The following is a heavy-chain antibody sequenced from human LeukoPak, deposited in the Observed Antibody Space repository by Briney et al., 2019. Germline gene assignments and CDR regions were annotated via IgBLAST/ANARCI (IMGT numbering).Heavy chain of an antibody. J-gene: IGHJ4*02. CDR3: AREYSDSSGYYYGD. Sequence: GGSLRLSCAASGFTVSSNYMSWVCQAPGKGLEWVSVIYCGGSTYYTDSVKGRFTISRDNSKNTLYLQMNSLRAEDTAVYYCAREYSDSSGYYYGDWGQGTLVTVSS. D-gene: IGHD3-22*01. CDR1: GFTVSSNY. V-gene: IGHV3-66*01. CDR2: IYCGGST.